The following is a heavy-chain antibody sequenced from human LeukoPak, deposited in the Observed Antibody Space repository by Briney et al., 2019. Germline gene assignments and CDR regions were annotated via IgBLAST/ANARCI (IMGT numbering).Heavy chain of an antibody. D-gene: IGHD3-10*01. CDR1: GFTFSKYA. V-gene: IGHV3-23*01. CDR3: AKKITASASGSYDS. Sequence: GGSLRLSCAASGFTFSKYAMTWVRQAPGKGLEWVSGISVSGGSTNYADSVKGRFTISRDNSKNTLYLQMNSLRAEDTAVYYCAKKITASASGSYDSWGQGTLVTVSS. CDR2: ISVSGGST. J-gene: IGHJ4*02.